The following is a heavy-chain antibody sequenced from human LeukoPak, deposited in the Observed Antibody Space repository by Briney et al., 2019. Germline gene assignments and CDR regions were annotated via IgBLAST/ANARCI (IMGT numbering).Heavy chain of an antibody. D-gene: IGHD4-17*01. CDR2: ISGSDGGT. Sequence: GGSLILSCAASGFPFTTYAMSWVRQPPGKGLEWVSAISGSDGGTHYADSVKGRFTTSRDNSKNTLYLQMNSLRADDTAVYYCARLRNTMTTPRFDYWGQGTLVTVSS. V-gene: IGHV3-23*01. CDR3: ARLRNTMTTPRFDY. J-gene: IGHJ4*02. CDR1: GFPFTTYA.